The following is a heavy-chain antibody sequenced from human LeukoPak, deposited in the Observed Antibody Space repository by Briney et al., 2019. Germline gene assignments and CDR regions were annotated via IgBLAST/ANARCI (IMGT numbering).Heavy chain of an antibody. V-gene: IGHV4-59*08. CDR2: IYYSGST. D-gene: IGHD3-22*01. CDR1: GGSISSYY. Sequence: SETLSLTCTVSGGSISSYYWSWIRQPPGKGLEWIGYIYYSGSTNYNPSLKSRVTISVDTSKNQFSLKLSSVTAADTAVYYCARLYYYDSSGYFRRDAFDIWGQGTMVTVSS. CDR3: ARLYYYDSSGYFRRDAFDI. J-gene: IGHJ3*02.